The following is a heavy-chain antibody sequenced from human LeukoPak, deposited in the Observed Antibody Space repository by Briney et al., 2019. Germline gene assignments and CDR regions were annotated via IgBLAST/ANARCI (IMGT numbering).Heavy chain of an antibody. CDR2: IIPILGVT. Sequence: SVKVSRKTSGGTFSSDAINWVRQAPGQGLEWMGRIIPILGVTNYAQKYQDRVTITADRSTTTAYMELNNLRSEDTAVYYCARAFAVAAAFDIWGQGTMVPVSS. D-gene: IGHD2-21*01. CDR1: GGTFSSDA. CDR3: ARAFAVAAAFDI. J-gene: IGHJ3*02. V-gene: IGHV1-69*04.